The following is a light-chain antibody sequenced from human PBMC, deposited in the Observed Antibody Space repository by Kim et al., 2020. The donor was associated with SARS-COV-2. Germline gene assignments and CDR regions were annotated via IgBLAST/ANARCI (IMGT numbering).Light chain of an antibody. Sequence: SASVGDRVTITCRASQSISSYLNWYQQKPGKAPKLLIYAASSLQSGVPSRFSGSGSGTDFTLTISSLQPEDFATYYCQQSYSTRITFGQGTRLELN. V-gene: IGKV1-39*01. CDR3: QQSYSTRIT. CDR1: QSISSY. CDR2: AAS. J-gene: IGKJ5*01.